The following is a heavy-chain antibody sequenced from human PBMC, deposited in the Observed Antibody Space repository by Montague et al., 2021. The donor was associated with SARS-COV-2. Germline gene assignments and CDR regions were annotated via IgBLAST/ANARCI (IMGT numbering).Heavy chain of an antibody. J-gene: IGHJ3*02. V-gene: IGHV4-59*08. CDR2: IYYSGST. D-gene: IGHD3-22*01. Sequence: LRLSCAASGFSLSNNFINWIRQPPGKGLEWVGRIYYSGSTNYNPSLKSRVTMSVDTSKNQFSLRLSSVTAADTAVYYCARLPYFYDSTHAFDIWGQGTMVTVSS. CDR3: ARLPYFYDSTHAFDI. CDR1: GFSLSNNF.